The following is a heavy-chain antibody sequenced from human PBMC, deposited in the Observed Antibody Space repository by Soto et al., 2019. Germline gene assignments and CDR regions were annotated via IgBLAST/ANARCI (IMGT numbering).Heavy chain of an antibody. CDR3: VRSRVFIAVAGMATYYYYYGMDV. V-gene: IGHV6-1*01. J-gene: IGHJ6*02. CDR1: GDSVSSDSAA. D-gene: IGHD6-19*01. Sequence: QVQLQQSGPGLVKPSQTLSLTCAISGDSVSSDSAAWNWIRQSPSRGLEWLGRTYYRSKWYNDYAVSVNGRIIINPDTSKNHFSLQLNSVTPEDTAVYYCVRSRVFIAVAGMATYYYYYGMDVWGQGTTVTVSS. CDR2: TYYRSKWYN.